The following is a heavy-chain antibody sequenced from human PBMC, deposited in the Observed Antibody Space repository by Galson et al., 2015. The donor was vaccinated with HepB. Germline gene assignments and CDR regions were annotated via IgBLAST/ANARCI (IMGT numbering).Heavy chain of an antibody. CDR1: GDSISNTAHF. Sequence: TLSLTCTVSGDSISNTAHFWNWIRQHPGKGPEWIGYIYYSGSTYYNPSLQSRATMSVDTSKNQFSLNLNSVTAADTAVYYCARRVTLEAFDYWGQGILVTVSS. J-gene: IGHJ4*02. CDR2: IYYSGST. V-gene: IGHV4-31*03. CDR3: ARRVTLEAFDY. D-gene: IGHD2-21*02.